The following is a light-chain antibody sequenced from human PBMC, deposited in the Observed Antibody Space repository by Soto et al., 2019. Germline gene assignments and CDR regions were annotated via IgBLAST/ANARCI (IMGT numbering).Light chain of an antibody. CDR1: QSVNGW. CDR3: QRYNSNPWR. CDR2: AAS. Sequence: DIQMTQSPSTLSASVGDRVTITCRASQSVNGWLAWYQQKPGKAPKLLIYAASNLESGVPSRFSGSGSGTEFTLTISSLQPDDSATYYCQRYNSNPWRFGQGTKVEVK. V-gene: IGKV1-5*01. J-gene: IGKJ1*01.